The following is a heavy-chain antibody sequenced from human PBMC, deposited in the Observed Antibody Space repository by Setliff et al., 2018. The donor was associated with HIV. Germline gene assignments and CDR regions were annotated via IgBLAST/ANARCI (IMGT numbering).Heavy chain of an antibody. CDR3: ARDRVESLWSGELNYMDV. J-gene: IGHJ6*04. CDR2: IWYDGSDK. CDR1: GFTFSTYG. V-gene: IGHV3-33*08. D-gene: IGHD3-10*01. Sequence: LRLSCAASGFTFSTYGMHWVRQPPGKGLEWVALIWYDGSDKYYGDSAKGRFTIYRDNSKNTLYLQMNSLRAEDTAVYYCARDRVESLWSGELNYMDVWGKGTTVTVSS.